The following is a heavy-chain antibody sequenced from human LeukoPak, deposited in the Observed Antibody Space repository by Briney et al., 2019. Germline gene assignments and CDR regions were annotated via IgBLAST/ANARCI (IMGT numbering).Heavy chain of an antibody. J-gene: IGHJ4*02. CDR3: ARVGYCSGDSCYNDY. D-gene: IGHD2-15*01. CDR1: GYTFTSYY. Sequence: ASVKVSCKASGYTFTSYYMHWVRQAPGQGLEWMGIISPSGGSTSYAQKFQGRVTMTRDTSTSTVYMELSSLRSEDTAVYYCARVGYCSGDSCYNDYWGQGTLVTVSS. V-gene: IGHV1-46*01. CDR2: ISPSGGST.